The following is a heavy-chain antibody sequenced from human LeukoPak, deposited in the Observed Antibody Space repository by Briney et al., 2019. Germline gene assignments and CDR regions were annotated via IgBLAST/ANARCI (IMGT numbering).Heavy chain of an antibody. CDR1: GDSISSGDYS. D-gene: IGHD3-22*01. CDR2: IYHSGTT. V-gene: IGHV4-30-2*01. J-gene: IGHJ4*02. CDR3: ARVRDDSSGNYYEFGNYHFDC. Sequence: SETLSLTCAVSGDSISSGDYSWPWIRQPPGKGLEWNGYIYHSGTTYYNPSLKSRVTISVGRSKNQFSLKLRSVTAADTAVYYCARVRDDSSGNYYEFGNYHFDCWGQGTVVTVSS.